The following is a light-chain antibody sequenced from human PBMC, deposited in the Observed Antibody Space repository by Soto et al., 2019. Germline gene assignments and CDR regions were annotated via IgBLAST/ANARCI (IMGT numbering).Light chain of an antibody. J-gene: IGKJ4*01. Sequence: DIVMTQSPDSLAVSLGERATINCKSSQSVLYSSNNKNYLAWYQQKPGQPPKLLIYWASTRESGVPDRFSGSGSGTDFTLTISILQAEDVAVYYCQQYSSTPQLTFVGGTKVDIK. CDR1: QSVLYSSNNKNY. V-gene: IGKV4-1*01. CDR3: QQYSSTPQLT. CDR2: WAS.